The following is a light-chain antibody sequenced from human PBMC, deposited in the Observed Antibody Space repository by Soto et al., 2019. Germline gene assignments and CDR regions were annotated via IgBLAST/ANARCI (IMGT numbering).Light chain of an antibody. V-gene: IGLV2-14*01. J-gene: IGLJ1*01. CDR2: EVS. Sequence: QSVLTQPASVSGSPGQSITISCTGTSSDVGGYDYVSWYQLHPGKAPKLMVFEVSNRPSGVSYRFSGSKSGNTASLTISGLQAEDEADYFCSSNSSSTAYLFGTGTKLTVL. CDR3: SSNSSSTAYL. CDR1: SSDVGGYDY.